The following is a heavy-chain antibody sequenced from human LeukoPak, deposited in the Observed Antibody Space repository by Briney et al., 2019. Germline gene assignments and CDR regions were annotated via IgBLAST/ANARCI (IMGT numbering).Heavy chain of an antibody. CDR2: FIPVYDTA. CDR1: GGSFTKYV. V-gene: IGHV1-69*06. Sequence: SVTVSFKASGGSFTKYVISLVREAPGQGLEWMGRFIPVYDTANYAHKFQGRGILTADKSTSTAYMELTSLRSEDTAVYYCAMLGVIPDWGQGTLITVSS. J-gene: IGHJ1*01. D-gene: IGHD2-21*01. CDR3: AMLGVIPD.